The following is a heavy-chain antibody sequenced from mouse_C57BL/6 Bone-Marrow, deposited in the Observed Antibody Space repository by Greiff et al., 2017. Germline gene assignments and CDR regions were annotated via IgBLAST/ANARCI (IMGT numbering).Heavy chain of an antibody. D-gene: IGHD2-1*01. J-gene: IGHJ3*01. Sequence: VQLQQSGAELVRPGASVKLSCTASGFNITDDYMHWVKQRPEQGLEWIGWIDPDNGDTEYASKFQGKATITADTSSNTAYLQLSSLTSEDTAVYYCTTIYYGNYWFAYWGQGTLVTVSA. V-gene: IGHV14-4*01. CDR1: GFNITDDY. CDR2: IDPDNGDT. CDR3: TTIYYGNYWFAY.